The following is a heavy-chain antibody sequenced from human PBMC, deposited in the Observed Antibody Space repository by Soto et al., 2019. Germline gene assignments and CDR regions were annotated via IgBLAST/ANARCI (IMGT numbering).Heavy chain of an antibody. J-gene: IGHJ4*02. CDR3: VEGFRGYDQ. CDR1: GATFNSIA. CDR2: IIPISRTT. V-gene: IGHV1-69*12. Sequence: QLVQSGAEVKKPGSSVKVSCKASGATFNSIAFTWVRQAPGQGLEWVGGIIPISRTTIYSQKFQDRVSMTADEATTTGYLELSSLRFEDTALHFCVEGFRGYDQWGQGT. D-gene: IGHD2-21*01.